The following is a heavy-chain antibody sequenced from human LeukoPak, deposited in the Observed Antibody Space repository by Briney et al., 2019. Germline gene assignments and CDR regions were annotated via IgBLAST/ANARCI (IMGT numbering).Heavy chain of an antibody. CDR2: IKQDGSEK. D-gene: IGHD6-19*01. V-gene: IGHV3-7*01. J-gene: IGHJ5*02. CDR1: GFTFSSYW. Sequence: PGGSLRLSCAASGFTFSSYWMSWVRQAPGKGLEWVANIKQDGSEKYYVDSVKGRFTISRDNAKNSLYLQMNSLRAEDTAVYYCARAGSGWSLRPNWFDPWGQGTLVTVSS. CDR3: ARAGSGWSLRPNWFDP.